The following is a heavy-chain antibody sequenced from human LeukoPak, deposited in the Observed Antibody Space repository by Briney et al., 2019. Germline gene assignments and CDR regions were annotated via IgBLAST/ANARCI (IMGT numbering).Heavy chain of an antibody. V-gene: IGHV2-5*02. CDR2: IYWDDDK. D-gene: IGHD2-2*01. Sequence: SGPTLVKPTQTLTLTCAFSGFSFSTYGVGVGWIRQPPGKALEWLALIYWDDDKRYTLSLKNRLIVTKDTSKSQVVLTLTNMDPVDTATYYCARFGTDTGYHFWGQGILVTVSS. CDR1: GFSFSTYGVG. CDR3: ARFGTDTGYHF. J-gene: IGHJ4*02.